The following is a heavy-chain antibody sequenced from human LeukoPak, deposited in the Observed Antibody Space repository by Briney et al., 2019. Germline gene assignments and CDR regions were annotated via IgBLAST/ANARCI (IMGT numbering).Heavy chain of an antibody. CDR1: GFTFSTYA. CDR2: ISGSSDST. Sequence: GGSLRLSCAASGFTFSTYAMSWVRQAPGKGLEWVSTISGSSDSTYYADSVKGRFTISRDNSKNSLYLQMNSLRAEDTAVYYCARATQRRLQLSPFDYWGQGTLVTVSS. V-gene: IGHV3-23*01. CDR3: ARATQRRLQLSPFDY. D-gene: IGHD5-24*01. J-gene: IGHJ4*02.